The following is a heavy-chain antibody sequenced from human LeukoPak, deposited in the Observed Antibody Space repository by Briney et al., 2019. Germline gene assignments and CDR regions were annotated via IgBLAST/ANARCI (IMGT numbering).Heavy chain of an antibody. J-gene: IGHJ4*02. CDR1: GFTFRTSG. V-gene: IGHV3-48*01. D-gene: IGHD6-13*01. CDR2: ITLSSSTI. Sequence: GGSLRLSCAASGFTFRTSGMNWVRQAPGKGLEWVSYITLSSSTIYYSDSVKGRFTISRDNAKNSLYLQMSSLRAEDTAVYYCAREPTYTSSWYTSCDYWGQGTLVTVSS. CDR3: AREPTYTSSWYTSCDY.